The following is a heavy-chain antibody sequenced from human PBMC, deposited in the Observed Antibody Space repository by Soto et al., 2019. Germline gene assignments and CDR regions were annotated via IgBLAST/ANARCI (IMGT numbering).Heavy chain of an antibody. Sequence: ASVKVSCKASGYTFTGYYMHWVRQAPGQGLEWMGWINPNSGGANYAQKFQGWVTMTRDTSISTAYMELSRLRSDDTAVYYCARDQGYCSSTSCYTGGEYNWFDPWGQGTLVTVSS. V-gene: IGHV1-2*04. CDR1: GYTFTGYY. CDR2: INPNSGGA. D-gene: IGHD2-2*02. CDR3: ARDQGYCSSTSCYTGGEYNWFDP. J-gene: IGHJ5*02.